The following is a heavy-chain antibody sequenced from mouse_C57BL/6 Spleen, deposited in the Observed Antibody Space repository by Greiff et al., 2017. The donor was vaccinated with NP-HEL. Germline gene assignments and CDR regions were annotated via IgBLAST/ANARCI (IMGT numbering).Heavy chain of an antibody. J-gene: IGHJ3*01. V-gene: IGHV5-17*01. D-gene: IGHD1-1*01. CDR3: ARGGYYGSSFWFAY. CDR2: ISSGSSTI. CDR1: GFTFSDYG. Sequence: EVKLVESGGGLVKPGGSLKLSCAASGFTFSDYGMHWVRQAPEKGLEWVAYISSGSSTIYYADTVKGRFIISRDNAKNTLFLQMTSLRSEDTAMYYGARGGYYGSSFWFAYWGQGTLVTV.